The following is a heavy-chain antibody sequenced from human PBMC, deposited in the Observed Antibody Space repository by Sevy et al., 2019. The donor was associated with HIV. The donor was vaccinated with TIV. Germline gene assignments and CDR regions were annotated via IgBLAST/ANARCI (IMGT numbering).Heavy chain of an antibody. Sequence: GGSLRLSCTASGLIFSGYWMSWVRQAPGKGLEWVANIKPDGSGEYYVDSVKGRFTMYRDNAKNSVYLQMNSLRGEDTALFYCARGRYCSGGSCYFDYWGQGTLVTVSS. CDR2: IKPDGSGE. CDR3: ARGRYCSGGSCYFDY. V-gene: IGHV3-7*01. J-gene: IGHJ4*02. CDR1: GLIFSGYW. D-gene: IGHD2-15*01.